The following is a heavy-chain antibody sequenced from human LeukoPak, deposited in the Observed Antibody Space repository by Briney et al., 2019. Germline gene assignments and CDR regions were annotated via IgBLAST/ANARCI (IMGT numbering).Heavy chain of an antibody. CDR1: GFTFDDYA. CDR2: ISWNSGYI. V-gene: IGHV3-9*01. D-gene: IGHD3-10*01. Sequence: GGSLRLTCAASGFTFDDYAMHWVRQAPGKGLEWVSGISWNSGYIGYEDSVKGRFTISRDNAKNFLYLQMNSLRAEDTALYYCAKGSYGSGSYVDYWGQGTLITVSS. CDR3: AKGSYGSGSYVDY. J-gene: IGHJ4*02.